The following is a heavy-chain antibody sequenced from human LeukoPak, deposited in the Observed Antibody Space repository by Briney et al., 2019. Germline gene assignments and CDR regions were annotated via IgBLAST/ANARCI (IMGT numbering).Heavy chain of an antibody. CDR1: GGSISSSSYY. D-gene: IGHD3-16*02. CDR2: IYYSGST. J-gene: IGHJ4*02. Sequence: PSETLSLTCTVSGGSISSSSYYWGWIRQPPGKGLEWIGSIYYSGSTYYNPSLKSRVTISVDTSKNQFSLKLSSVTAADTAVYYCARQASGYVWGSYRNLFDYWGQGTLVTVSS. V-gene: IGHV4-39*01. CDR3: ARQASGYVWGSYRNLFDY.